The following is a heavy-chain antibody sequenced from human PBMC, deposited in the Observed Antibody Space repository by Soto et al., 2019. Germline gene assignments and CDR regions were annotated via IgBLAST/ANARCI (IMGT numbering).Heavy chain of an antibody. CDR2: IKPDGREE. Sequence: AGGSLRRSCSASGFTFSRSWMNWVRQAPGKGLEWLAHIKPDGREEYYMESVKGRFTISRDNAKNSLFLQMNSLRPEDTGVYYCARLPRTDIAYWGQGTPVTVSS. J-gene: IGHJ4*02. V-gene: IGHV3-7*01. D-gene: IGHD1-1*01. CDR3: ARLPRTDIAY. CDR1: GFTFSRSW.